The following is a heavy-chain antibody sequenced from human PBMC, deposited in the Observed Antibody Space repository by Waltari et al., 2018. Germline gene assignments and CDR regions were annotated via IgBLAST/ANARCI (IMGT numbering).Heavy chain of an antibody. J-gene: IGHJ3*02. CDR3: AREGYSGYDRPTDAFDI. V-gene: IGHV3-53*02. CDR1: GFTVSSNY. D-gene: IGHD5-12*01. Sequence: EVQLVETGGGLIQPGGSLRLSCAASGFTVSSNYMSWVRQAPGKGLEWVSVIYSGGSTYYADAVKGRFTISRDNSKNSLYLQMNSLRAEDTAVYYCAREGYSGYDRPTDAFDIWGQGTMVTVSS. CDR2: IYSGGST.